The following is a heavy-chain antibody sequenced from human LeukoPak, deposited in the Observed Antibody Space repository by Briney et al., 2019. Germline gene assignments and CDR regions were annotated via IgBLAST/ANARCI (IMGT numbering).Heavy chain of an antibody. D-gene: IGHD1-26*01. Sequence: SETLSLTCTVSGGSISSGSYYWSWIRQPAGKGLEWIGRIYTSGSTNYNPPLKSRVTISVDTSKNQFSLKLSSVTAADTAVYYCARGVRTILPGDYYFDYWGQGTLVTVSS. CDR1: GGSISSGSYY. J-gene: IGHJ4*02. V-gene: IGHV4-61*02. CDR2: IYTSGST. CDR3: ARGVRTILPGDYYFDY.